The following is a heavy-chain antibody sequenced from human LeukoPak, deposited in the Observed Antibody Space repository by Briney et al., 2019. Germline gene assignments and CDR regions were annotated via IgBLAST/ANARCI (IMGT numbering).Heavy chain of an antibody. CDR2: INHSGST. J-gene: IGHJ6*02. Sequence: SETLSLTCTVSGGSISSYYWSWIRQPPGKGLEWIGEINHSGSTNYNPSLKSRVTISVDTSKNQFSLKLSSVTAADTAVYYCARGLGQWLGRAPLYGMDVWGQGTTVTVSS. V-gene: IGHV4-34*01. CDR1: GGSISSYY. CDR3: ARGLGQWLGRAPLYGMDV. D-gene: IGHD6-19*01.